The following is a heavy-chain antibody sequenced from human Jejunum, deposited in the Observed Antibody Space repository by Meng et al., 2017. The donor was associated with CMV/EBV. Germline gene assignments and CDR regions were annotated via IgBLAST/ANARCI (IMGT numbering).Heavy chain of an antibody. CDR2: INHDGTET. CDR3: VKDFAWSIDF. V-gene: IGHV3-74*01. CDR1: GFSFSASV. D-gene: IGHD3-3*01. Sequence: EVQLVECGGGLFQPGGSLRLSCAAYGFSFSASVMHWVRQDPGQGLVWVARINHDGTETIYRDSVRGRFTVSRDNTKNTVSLEMNSLRVEDTALYYCVKDFAWSIDFWGQGVLVTVSS. J-gene: IGHJ4*02.